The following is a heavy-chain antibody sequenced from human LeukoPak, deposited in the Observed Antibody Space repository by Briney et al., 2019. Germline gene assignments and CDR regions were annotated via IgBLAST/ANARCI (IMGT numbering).Heavy chain of an antibody. J-gene: IGHJ6*02. CDR1: GFTLSSYA. D-gene: IGHD6-19*01. CDR2: LSYDGSNK. CDR3: ARDRYRSGCMDV. Sequence: GGSLRLSCAASGFTLSSYAVHWVRQAPGKALEGVAVLSYDGSNKFYADTVTGRFTISRDNSKNTLSLQMNTLRAEDTATYYCARDRYRSGCMDVWGQGTTVTVS. V-gene: IGHV3-30*14.